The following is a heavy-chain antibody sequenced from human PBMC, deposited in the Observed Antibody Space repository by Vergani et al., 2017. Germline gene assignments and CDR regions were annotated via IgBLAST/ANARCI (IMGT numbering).Heavy chain of an antibody. CDR2: IIPIFGTA. J-gene: IGHJ3*02. D-gene: IGHD3-22*01. V-gene: IGHV1-69*18. Sequence: QVQLVQSGAEVKKPGSSVKVSCKASGGTFSSYAISWVRQAPGQGLEWMGRIIPIFGTANYAQKFQGRVTSTADESTSTAYMELSSLRSEDTAVYYCASGEYYDSGRQDAFDIWGQGTTVTVSS. CDR1: GGTFSSYA. CDR3: ASGEYYDSGRQDAFDI.